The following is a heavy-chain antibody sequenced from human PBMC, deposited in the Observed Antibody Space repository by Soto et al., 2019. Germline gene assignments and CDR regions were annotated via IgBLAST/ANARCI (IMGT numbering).Heavy chain of an antibody. J-gene: IGHJ5*02. CDR1: GFTFTSSA. V-gene: IGHV1-58*02. CDR3: AAAPVLGWFDP. Sequence: GASVKVSCKASGFTFTSSAMEWVRQARGQRVEWIGWIVVGSGNTNYAQKFQERVTITRDMSTSTAYMELSSLRSEDTAVYYCAAAPVLGWFDPWGQGTLVTVSS. CDR2: IVVGSGNT. D-gene: IGHD3-3*02.